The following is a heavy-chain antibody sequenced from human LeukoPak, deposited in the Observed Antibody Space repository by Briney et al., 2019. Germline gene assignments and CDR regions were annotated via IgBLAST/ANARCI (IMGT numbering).Heavy chain of an antibody. CDR3: ARVGITVAGPFDY. V-gene: IGHV4-38-2*01. CDR1: GYSISSDYF. J-gene: IGHJ4*02. CDR2: IYHSGTT. D-gene: IGHD6-19*01. Sequence: SETLSLTCAVSGYSISSDYFWGWIRQPPGRGLEWIGSIYHSGTTYYNPSLKSRVTISVDTSKNQFSLKLSSVTAADTAVYYCARVGITVAGPFDYWGQGTMVAVSS.